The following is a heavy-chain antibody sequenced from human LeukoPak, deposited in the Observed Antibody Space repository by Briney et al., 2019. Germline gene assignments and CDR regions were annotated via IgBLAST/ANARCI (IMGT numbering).Heavy chain of an antibody. V-gene: IGHV4-34*01. J-gene: IGHJ4*02. CDR1: GGSFSGYY. CDR2: INHSGST. D-gene: IGHD6-13*01. Sequence: SETLSLTCAVYGGSFSGYYWSWIRQPPGKGLEWIGEINHSGSTNYNPSLKSRVTISVDTSKNQFSLQLDSVTPEDTAVYYCARGSSWYDYWGQGTLVTVSS. CDR3: ARGSSWYDY.